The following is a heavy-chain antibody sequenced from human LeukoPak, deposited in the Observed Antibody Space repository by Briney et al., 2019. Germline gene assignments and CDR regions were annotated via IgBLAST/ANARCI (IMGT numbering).Heavy chain of an antibody. Sequence: SETLSLTCAVSGGSISSYYWSWIRQPPGKGLEWIGYIYYSGSTNYNPSLKSRVTISVDTSKNQFSLKLNSVTAADTAVYYCAKHDYDGRRGGYYFGYWGQGTLVTVSS. J-gene: IGHJ4*02. D-gene: IGHD3-22*01. CDR1: GGSISSYY. V-gene: IGHV4-59*08. CDR3: AKHDYDGRRGGYYFGY. CDR2: IYYSGST.